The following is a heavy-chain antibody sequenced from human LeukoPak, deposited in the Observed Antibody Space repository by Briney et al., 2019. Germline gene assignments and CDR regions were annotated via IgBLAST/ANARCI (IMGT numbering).Heavy chain of an antibody. CDR2: ISGGGGTT. D-gene: IGHD5-24*01. V-gene: IGHV3-23*01. CDR3: AKRTAGYNYDY. J-gene: IGHJ4*02. CDR1: GFTFSSYA. Sequence: GGSLRLSCAASGFTFSSYAMSWIRQAPGKGLEWVSVISGGGGTTYYADYVKGRFTISRDNSKNTLYLQMNSLRAEDTAVYYCAKRTAGYNYDYWGQGTLVTVSS.